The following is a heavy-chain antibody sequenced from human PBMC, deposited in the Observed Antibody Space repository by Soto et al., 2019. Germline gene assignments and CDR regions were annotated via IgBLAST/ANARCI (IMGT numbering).Heavy chain of an antibody. CDR1: GFRFSTFS. Sequence: PXECLRLACVPGGFRFSTFSMTCVRQTPGKGLEWVATVGDDGFRTNVADSVKGRFIISRDNSKDTLSLEMSSLRVEDTGIYYCATKFRSYFDHWGQGA. CDR3: ATKFRSYFDH. J-gene: IGHJ4*02. CDR2: VGDDGFRT. V-gene: IGHV3-23*01.